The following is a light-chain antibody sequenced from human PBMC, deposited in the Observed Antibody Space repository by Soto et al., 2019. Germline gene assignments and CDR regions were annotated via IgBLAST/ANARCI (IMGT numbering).Light chain of an antibody. CDR3: GSYTTSSNYV. J-gene: IGLJ1*01. V-gene: IGLV2-14*01. Sequence: THPASLSGSPGQSITISCTGTSSDIDAYNYVSWYQQHPGKAPKLMIYDVSNRPSGISNRFSGSKSGNTASLTISGLQAEDEADYYCGSYTTSSNYVFGTGTQLTVL. CDR1: SSDIDAYNY. CDR2: DVS.